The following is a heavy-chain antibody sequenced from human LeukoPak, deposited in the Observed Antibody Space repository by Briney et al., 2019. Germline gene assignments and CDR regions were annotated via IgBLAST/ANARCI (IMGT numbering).Heavy chain of an antibody. CDR2: ISSSSSYI. J-gene: IGHJ4*02. D-gene: IGHD5-24*01. CDR3: AREMALGPVYYFDY. V-gene: IGHV3-21*01. Sequence: GILRLSCAASGFTFSSYSMNWVRQAPGKGLEWVSSISSSSSYIYYADSVKGRFTISRDNAKNSLYLQMNSLRAEDTAVYYCAREMALGPVYYFDYWGQGTLVTVSS. CDR1: GFTFSSYS.